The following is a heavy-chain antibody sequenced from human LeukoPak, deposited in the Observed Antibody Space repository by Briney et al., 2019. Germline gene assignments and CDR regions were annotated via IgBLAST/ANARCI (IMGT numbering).Heavy chain of an antibody. CDR3: ARSVTTFAYYYGMDV. Sequence: PSETLSLTCTVSGGSISSYYWSWIRQSLGKGLEWIGYIYYSGSTNYNPSLKSRVTISVDTSKNQFSLKLSSVTAADTAVYYCARSVTTFAYYYGMDVWGQGTTVTVSS. CDR1: GGSISSYY. V-gene: IGHV4-59*12. J-gene: IGHJ6*02. CDR2: IYYSGST. D-gene: IGHD4-11*01.